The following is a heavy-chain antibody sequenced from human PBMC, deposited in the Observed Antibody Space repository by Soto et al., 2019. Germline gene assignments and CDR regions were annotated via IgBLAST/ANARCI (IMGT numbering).Heavy chain of an antibody. D-gene: IGHD4-17*01. CDR1: GFSLSTSGVG. J-gene: IGHJ4*02. V-gene: IGHV2-5*01. CDR3: AHRPGGDYGGHFDY. CDR2: IYWNDDK. Sequence: QITLKESGPTLVKPTQTLTLTRTFSGFSLSTSGVGVGWIRQPPGKALEWLALIYWNDDKRYSPSLKSRLTITKDTSKNQVVLTMTNMDPVDTATYYCAHRPGGDYGGHFDYWGQGTLVTVSS.